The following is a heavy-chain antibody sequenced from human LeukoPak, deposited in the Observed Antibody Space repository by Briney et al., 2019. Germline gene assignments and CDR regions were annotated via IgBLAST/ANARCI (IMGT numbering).Heavy chain of an antibody. CDR2: VNLQGST. Sequence: SETLSLTCGVSGGSISNTNWWTWVRQPPGKGLEWIGEVNLQGSTNYNPSPKSRVAISVDKSESHISLKLTSVTAADTAVYYCAREGGPYRPLDYSGQGTLVTVAS. J-gene: IGHJ4*02. V-gene: IGHV4-4*02. CDR1: GGSISNTNW. CDR3: AREGGPYRPLDY.